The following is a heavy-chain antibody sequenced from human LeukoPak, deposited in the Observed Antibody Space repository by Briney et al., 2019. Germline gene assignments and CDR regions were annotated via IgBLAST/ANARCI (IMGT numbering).Heavy chain of an antibody. CDR1: GFTFSSYD. D-gene: IGHD3-22*01. V-gene: IGHV3-13*01. CDR3: ARGMLDSSGYYYTTHPDY. CDR2: IGTAGDT. J-gene: IGHJ4*02. Sequence: AGGSLRLSCAASGFTFSSYDMHWVRQATGKGLEWVSAIGTAGDTYYPGSVKGRFTISRENAKNSLYLQMNSLRAEDTAVYYCARGMLDSSGYYYTTHPDYWGQGTLVTVSS.